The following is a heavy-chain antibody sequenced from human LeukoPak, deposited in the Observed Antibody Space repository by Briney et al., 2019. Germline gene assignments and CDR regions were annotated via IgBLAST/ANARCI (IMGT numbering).Heavy chain of an antibody. Sequence: GGSLRLSCADSGLTFDDHGMSWVRQAPGKGLEWVSSISSSSSYIYYADSVKGRFTISRDNAKNSLYLQMNSLRAEDTAVYYCARGDSSGYYWSIDYWGQGTLVTVSS. V-gene: IGHV3-21*01. J-gene: IGHJ4*02. CDR3: ARGDSSGYYWSIDY. CDR2: ISSSSSYI. D-gene: IGHD3-22*01. CDR1: GLTFDDHG.